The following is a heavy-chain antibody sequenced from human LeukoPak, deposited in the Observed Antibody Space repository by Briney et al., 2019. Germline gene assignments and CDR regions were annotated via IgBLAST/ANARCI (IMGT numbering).Heavy chain of an antibody. CDR3: TVDPEVYYFDY. V-gene: IGHV3-15*01. D-gene: IGHD2-8*01. CDR2: IKSKPDNGTT. Sequence: RGSLRLSCAASRFTFSDAWMTCGRQAPGEGLECGGSIKSKPDNGTTDYAAPVKGRFTISRDDSKNTLYLQMNSLKTDDTAVYFCTVDPEVYYFDYWGQGTLVTVSS. J-gene: IGHJ4*02. CDR1: RFTFSDAW.